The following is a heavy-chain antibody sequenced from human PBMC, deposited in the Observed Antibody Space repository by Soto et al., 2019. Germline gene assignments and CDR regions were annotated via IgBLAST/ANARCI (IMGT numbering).Heavy chain of an antibody. Sequence: SVKVSCKASGGTFSSYAISWVRQAPGQGLEWMGGIIPIFVTANYAQKFQGRVTITADESTSTAYMELSSLRSEDTAVYYCARGALYGSGAYSGIDYWGQGTLVTVSS. CDR1: GGTFSSYA. J-gene: IGHJ4*02. CDR3: ARGALYGSGAYSGIDY. D-gene: IGHD3-10*01. CDR2: IIPIFVTA. V-gene: IGHV1-69*13.